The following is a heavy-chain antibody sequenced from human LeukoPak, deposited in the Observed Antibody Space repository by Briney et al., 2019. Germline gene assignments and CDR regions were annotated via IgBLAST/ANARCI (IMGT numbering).Heavy chain of an antibody. Sequence: GASVKVSCKASGATFSSYAISWVRQAPGQGLEWMGGIIPIFGTANYAQKFQGRVTITADKSTSTAYMELSSLRSEDTAVYYCARGTSTSFISTYYYGMDVWGKGTTVTVSS. CDR2: IIPIFGTA. D-gene: IGHD2-2*01. J-gene: IGHJ6*04. CDR3: ARGTSTSFISTYYYGMDV. V-gene: IGHV1-69*06. CDR1: GATFSSYA.